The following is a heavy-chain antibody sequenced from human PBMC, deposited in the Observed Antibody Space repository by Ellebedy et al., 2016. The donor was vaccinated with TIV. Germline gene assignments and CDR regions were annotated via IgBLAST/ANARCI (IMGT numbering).Heavy chain of an antibody. D-gene: IGHD2-2*01. V-gene: IGHV1-69*13. CDR3: ARVKGYCSTASCLYFDY. Sequence: AASVKVSCKASGYSFGSYGISWVRQAPGQGLEWMGGIIPIFGTAKFAQKFQGRVTLTADESTSTAYMELSSLKSEDTAVYYCARVKGYCSTASCLYFDYWGQGTLVTVSS. CDR1: GYSFGSYG. CDR2: IIPIFGTA. J-gene: IGHJ4*02.